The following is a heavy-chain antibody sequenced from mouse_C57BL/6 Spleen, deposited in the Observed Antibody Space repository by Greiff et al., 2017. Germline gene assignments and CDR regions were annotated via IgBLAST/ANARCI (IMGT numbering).Heavy chain of an antibody. J-gene: IGHJ2*01. Sequence: QVQLKQPGAELVKPGASVKLSCKASGYTFTSYWMQWVKQRPGQGLEWIGKIDPTDSYTNSNQKFKGKATLTVDKSSSTAYMQLSSLTSEDSAVYYCARRLLTTVASFGYWGQGTTLTVSS. D-gene: IGHD1-1*01. V-gene: IGHV1-50*01. CDR3: ARRLLTTVASFGY. CDR2: IDPTDSYT. CDR1: GYTFTSYW.